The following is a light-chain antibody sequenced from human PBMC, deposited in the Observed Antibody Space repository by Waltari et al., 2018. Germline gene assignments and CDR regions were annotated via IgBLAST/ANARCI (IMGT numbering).Light chain of an antibody. J-gene: IGLJ1*01. Sequence: QSGLTQPASVSGSPGQSITISCTGTSSAVGNYNLVSWYQQYPGKAPKLMVYEVTRRSSGVSDRFSGSKSGNTASLTIYGLQSEDEADYYCCSYAGLGIYVFGTGTKVTVL. CDR3: CSYAGLGIYV. V-gene: IGLV2-23*02. CDR1: SSAVGNYNL. CDR2: EVT.